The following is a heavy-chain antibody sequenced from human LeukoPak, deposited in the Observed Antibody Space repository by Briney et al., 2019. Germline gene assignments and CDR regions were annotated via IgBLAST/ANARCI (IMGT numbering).Heavy chain of an antibody. CDR2: ISSSGSTI. V-gene: IGHV3-11*01. CDR1: GFTFSDYY. D-gene: IGHD3-10*01. CDR3: ARDRAVRGRIVDV. J-gene: IGHJ6*02. Sequence: GGPLRLSCAASGFTFSDYYMSWIRQAPGKGLEWVSYISSSGSTIYYAHSVKGRFTISRDNAKNSLYLQMNRLRAEDTAVYDCARDRAVRGRIVDVWGQGTTVTVSS.